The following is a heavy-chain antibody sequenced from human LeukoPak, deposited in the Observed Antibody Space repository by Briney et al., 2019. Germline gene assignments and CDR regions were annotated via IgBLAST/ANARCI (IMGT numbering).Heavy chain of an antibody. J-gene: IGHJ4*02. V-gene: IGHV1-2*06. Sequence: GASVKVSCKASGYTFTGYYMHWVRQAPGQGLEWMGRINPNSGGTNYAQKFQGRVTMTRDTSISTAYMELSRLRSHDTAVYYCARDLGVRYYYDSSGEFDYWGQGTLVTVSS. CDR1: GYTFTGYY. CDR2: INPNSGGT. D-gene: IGHD3-22*01. CDR3: ARDLGVRYYYDSSGEFDY.